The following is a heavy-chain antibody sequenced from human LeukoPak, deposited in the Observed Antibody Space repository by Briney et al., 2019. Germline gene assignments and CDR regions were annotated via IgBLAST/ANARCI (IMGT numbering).Heavy chain of an antibody. Sequence: SGTLSLTCGVSGGSISNTNWWSWVRQPPGQGLEWIGEISLTGLTHYNPSLESRVTVSLDKSKNQLSLNPTSVAAADTAVYYCSRENGAFSPFGYWGQGTLVTVLS. J-gene: IGHJ4*02. D-gene: IGHD2-8*01. CDR1: GGSISNTNW. V-gene: IGHV4-4*02. CDR2: ISLTGLT. CDR3: SRENGAFSPFGY.